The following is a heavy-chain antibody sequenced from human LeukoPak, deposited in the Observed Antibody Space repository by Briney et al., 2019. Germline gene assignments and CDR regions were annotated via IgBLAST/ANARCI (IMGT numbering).Heavy chain of an antibody. D-gene: IGHD3-9*01. Sequence: GGSLGLSCVASGLTVSTNYMSWVRQAPGKGLEWVSVFYSGGNTYYADSVKGRFTISRDTSKNTLYLQMDSLRAEDTAVYYCAREAPQGILTGYYSDYWGQGTLVTVSS. J-gene: IGHJ4*02. CDR3: AREAPQGILTGYYSDY. CDR1: GLTVSTNY. CDR2: FYSGGNT. V-gene: IGHV3-53*01.